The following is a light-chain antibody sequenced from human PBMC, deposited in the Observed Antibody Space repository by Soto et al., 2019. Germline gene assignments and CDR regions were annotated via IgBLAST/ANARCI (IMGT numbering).Light chain of an antibody. CDR1: QSVSSSY. V-gene: IGKV3-20*01. Sequence: SVSPRKRATLSFRASQSVSSSYLAWYQQKPGQAPRLLIYGASSRATGIPDRFSGSGSVIDFTLTICRLDLQYRQVYYCPQYGSSWWRSAQGTKVDIK. J-gene: IGKJ1*01. CDR2: GAS. CDR3: PQYGSSWWR.